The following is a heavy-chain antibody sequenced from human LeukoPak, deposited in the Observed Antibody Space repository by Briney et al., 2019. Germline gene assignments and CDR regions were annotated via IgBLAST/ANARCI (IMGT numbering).Heavy chain of an antibody. V-gene: IGHV1-69*05. Sequence: GASGKVSCKASGYTFTSYGISWVRQAPGQGLEWMGRIIPIFGTANYAQKFQGRVTITTDESTSTAYMEPSSLRSEDTAVYYCAVRTEEGDGPPWVAFDIWGQGTMVTVSS. CDR3: AVRTEEGDGPPWVAFDI. J-gene: IGHJ3*02. CDR2: IIPIFGTA. D-gene: IGHD5-24*01. CDR1: GYTFTSYG.